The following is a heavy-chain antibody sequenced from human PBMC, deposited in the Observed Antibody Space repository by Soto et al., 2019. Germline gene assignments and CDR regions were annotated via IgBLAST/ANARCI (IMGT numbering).Heavy chain of an antibody. CDR3: AKDGSPYGDYVSIDY. J-gene: IGHJ4*02. Sequence: GGSLRLSCAASGFTFSTVWMNWVRQAPGKGLERVANIKQDGSEKYYVDSVKGRFTISRDNAKISLYLQMNSLRDEDTAVYYCAKDGSPYGDYVSIDYWGQGTLVTVSS. CDR1: GFTFSTVW. CDR2: IKQDGSEK. D-gene: IGHD4-17*01. V-gene: IGHV3-7*01.